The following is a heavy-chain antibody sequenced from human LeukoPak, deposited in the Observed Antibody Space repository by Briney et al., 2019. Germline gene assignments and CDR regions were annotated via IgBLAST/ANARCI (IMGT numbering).Heavy chain of an antibody. Sequence: GGSLRLSCAASGFTFSSYAMHWVRQAPGKGLEWVAVISYDGSNKYYADSVKGRFTISRDNSKNTLYLQMNSLRAEDTAVYYCARQQPSYYDFWSGYPYDYWGQGTLVTVSS. CDR2: ISYDGSNK. CDR1: GFTFSSYA. CDR3: ARQQPSYYDFWSGYPYDY. J-gene: IGHJ4*02. V-gene: IGHV3-30-3*01. D-gene: IGHD3-3*01.